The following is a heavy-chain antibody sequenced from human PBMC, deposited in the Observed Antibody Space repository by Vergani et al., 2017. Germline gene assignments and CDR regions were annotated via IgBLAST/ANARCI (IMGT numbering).Heavy chain of an antibody. V-gene: IGHV3-20*01. CDR1: GFTFDDYG. D-gene: IGHD3-16*01. CDR2: INWNGGST. CDR3: GRGGAGWGGGPFER. Sequence: EVQLVESGGGVVRPGGSLRLSCAASGFTFDDYGMSWVRQAPGKGLEWVSGINWNGGSTGYADSVKGRFTISRDNAKNSLYLQMNRLRAEDTALYPGGRGGAGWGGGPFERWGQGGLVTVCS. J-gene: IGHJ5*02.